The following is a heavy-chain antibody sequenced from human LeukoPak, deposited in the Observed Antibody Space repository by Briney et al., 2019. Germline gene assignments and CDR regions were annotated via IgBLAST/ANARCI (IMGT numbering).Heavy chain of an antibody. D-gene: IGHD3-22*01. CDR3: ARDIYYDSSGYYGSVY. Sequence: GGSLRLSCAASGFTFITHGMNWVRQAPGKGPEWVSYISSSSSTIYYADSVKGRFTISRDNAKNSLYLQMNSLRAEDTAVYYCARDIYYDSSGYYGSVYWGQGTLVTVSS. CDR2: ISSSSSTI. CDR1: GFTFITHG. J-gene: IGHJ4*02. V-gene: IGHV3-48*04.